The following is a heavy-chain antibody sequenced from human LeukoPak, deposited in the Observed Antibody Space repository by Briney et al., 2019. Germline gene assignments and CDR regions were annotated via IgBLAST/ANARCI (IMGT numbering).Heavy chain of an antibody. V-gene: IGHV3-48*04. D-gene: IGHD3-22*01. CDR2: ISSSGSTI. CDR1: EFTFSSYW. Sequence: PGGSLRLSCAASEFTFSSYWMTWVRQAPGKGLEWVSYISSSGSTIYYADSVKGRFTISRDNAKNSLYLQMNSLRAEDTAVYYCARDYYDSSGYYYFDYWGQGTLVTVSS. J-gene: IGHJ4*02. CDR3: ARDYYDSSGYYYFDY.